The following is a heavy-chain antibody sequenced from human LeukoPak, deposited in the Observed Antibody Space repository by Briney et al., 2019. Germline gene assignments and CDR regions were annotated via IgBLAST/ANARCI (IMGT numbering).Heavy chain of an antibody. Sequence: SVKVSCKASGGTFSSYAISWVRQAPGQGLEWMGRIIPILGIANYAQKFQGRVTITADKSTSTAYMELSSLRSEGTAVYYCARGIATPLLNYYYYGMDVWGQGTTVTVSS. CDR3: ARGIATPLLNYYYYGMDV. CDR2: IIPILGIA. J-gene: IGHJ6*02. CDR1: GGTFSSYA. D-gene: IGHD6-13*01. V-gene: IGHV1-69*04.